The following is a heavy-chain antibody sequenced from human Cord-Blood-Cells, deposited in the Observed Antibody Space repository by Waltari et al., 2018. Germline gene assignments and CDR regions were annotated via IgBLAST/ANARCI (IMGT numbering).Heavy chain of an antibody. CDR2: IYSGGST. CDR3: ARGWFGEFDY. D-gene: IGHD3-10*01. V-gene: IGHV3-53*01. CDR1: GFTVSRDY. Sequence: EVQLVESGGGLMQPGGSLRLSCAASGFTVSRDYMIWVRQAPGKGLECVSVIYSGGSTYYADSVKGRFTISRDNSKNTLYLQMNSLRAEDTAVYYCARGWFGEFDYWGQGTLVTVSS. J-gene: IGHJ4*02.